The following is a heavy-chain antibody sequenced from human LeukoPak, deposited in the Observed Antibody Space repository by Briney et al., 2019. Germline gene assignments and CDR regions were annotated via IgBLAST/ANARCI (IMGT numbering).Heavy chain of an antibody. D-gene: IGHD4-17*01. CDR3: AKAGGGTYGDYFDN. CDR2: ISSSGSTI. CDR1: GFTFSDYY. V-gene: IGHV3-11*01. Sequence: GGSLRLSCAASGFTFSDYYMSWIRQAPGKGLEWVSYISSSGSTIYYADSVKGRFTISRDNAKNSLYLQMNSLRAEDTALYFCAKAGGGTYGDYFDNWGQGTLVTVSS. J-gene: IGHJ4*02.